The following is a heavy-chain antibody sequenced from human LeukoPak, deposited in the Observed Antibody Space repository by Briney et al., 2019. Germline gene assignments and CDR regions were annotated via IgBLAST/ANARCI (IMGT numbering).Heavy chain of an antibody. D-gene: IGHD5-12*01. J-gene: IGHJ4*02. V-gene: IGHV3-30*18. CDR1: GFTFSSYG. CDR2: ISYDGSNK. CDR3: AKYSSGYDSPYY. Sequence: GRSLGLSCAASGFTFSSYGMHWVRQAPGKGLEWVAVISYDGSNKYYADSVKGRFTISRDNSKNTLYLQMNSLRAEDTAVYYCAKYSSGYDSPYYWGQGTLVTVSS.